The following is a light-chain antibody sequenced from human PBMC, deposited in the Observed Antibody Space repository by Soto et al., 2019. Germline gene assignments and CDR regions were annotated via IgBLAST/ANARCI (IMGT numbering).Light chain of an antibody. CDR2: LGS. CDR3: MRVLQAPMYT. V-gene: IGKV2-28*01. CDR1: QSLLHSNGYNY. J-gene: IGKJ2*01. Sequence: DIVMTQSPLSLPVTPGEPASISCRSSQSLLHSNGYNYLDWYLQKPGQPPQLLIYLGSSRASGVPDRFSGSGSGTDFTLKISRVEAEDVGVYYCMRVLQAPMYTFGQGTKLEIK.